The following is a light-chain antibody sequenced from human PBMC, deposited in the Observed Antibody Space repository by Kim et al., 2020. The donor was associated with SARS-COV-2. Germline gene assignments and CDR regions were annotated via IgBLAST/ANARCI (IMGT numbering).Light chain of an antibody. CDR3: QTWGTGVVV. V-gene: IGLV4-69*01. CDR2: LNSDGSH. CDR1: SGHSSYA. J-gene: IGLJ2*01. Sequence: SVKLTCTLSSGHSSYAIAWHQQQPEKGPRYLMKLNSDGSHSKGDGIPDRFSGSSSGAERYLTISSLQSEDEADYYCQTWGTGVVVFGGGTQLTVL.